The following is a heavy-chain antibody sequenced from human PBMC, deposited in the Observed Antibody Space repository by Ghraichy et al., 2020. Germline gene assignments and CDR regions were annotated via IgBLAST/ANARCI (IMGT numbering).Heavy chain of an antibody. Sequence: SETLSLTFTVSGGSVSSGTYYWGWIRQPPGKGLEWIGFIYYSGSTYYNPYLKSRVTISVHTSKNQFSLQLSSVTAADTAVYYCARHEGDIVVVVAGTDRGFDYWGQGTLVTVSS. J-gene: IGHJ4*02. D-gene: IGHD2-15*01. CDR2: IYYSGST. V-gene: IGHV4-39*01. CDR1: GGSVSSGTYY. CDR3: ARHEGDIVVVVAGTDRGFDY.